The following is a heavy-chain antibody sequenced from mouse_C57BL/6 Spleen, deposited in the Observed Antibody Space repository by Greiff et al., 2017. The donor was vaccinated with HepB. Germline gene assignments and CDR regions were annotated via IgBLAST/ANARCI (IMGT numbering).Heavy chain of an antibody. CDR2: IHPSDSDT. Sequence: QVQLQQPGAELVKPGASVKVSCKASGYTFTSYWMHWVKQRPGQGLEWIGRIHPSDSDTNYNQKFKGKATLTVDKSSSTAYMQLSSLTSEDSAVYYCASSSYYSNYRFAYWGQGTLVTVSA. V-gene: IGHV1-74*01. CDR1: GYTFTSYW. D-gene: IGHD2-5*01. CDR3: ASSSYYSNYRFAY. J-gene: IGHJ3*01.